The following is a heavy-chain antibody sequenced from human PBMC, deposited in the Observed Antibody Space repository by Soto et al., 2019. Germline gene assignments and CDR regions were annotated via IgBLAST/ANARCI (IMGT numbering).Heavy chain of an antibody. J-gene: IGHJ4*02. D-gene: IGHD3-16*01. Sequence: SFKASGFTFDSFAMTWVRQAPGKGLEWVSAISASGGSTFYADSVKGRFTISRDSSKNTLYLQMNSLRAEDTAVYYCARGAVMPDSWGQGTLVTVSS. CDR2: ISASGGST. CDR1: GFTFDSFA. V-gene: IGHV3-23*01. CDR3: ARGAVMPDS.